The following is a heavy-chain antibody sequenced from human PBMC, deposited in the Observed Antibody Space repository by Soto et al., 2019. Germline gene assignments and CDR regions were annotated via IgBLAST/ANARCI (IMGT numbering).Heavy chain of an antibody. CDR2: IIPISDTT. J-gene: IGHJ6*02. V-gene: IGHV1-69*01. D-gene: IGHD2-2*01. Sequence: QVQLVQSGAEVKKPGSSVKVSCKASGGTFSSYAISWVRQAPGQGLEWMGGIIPISDTTNYAQKFQGRVTITADESTSTAYMELSSLRSEETAVYYCARSQGSSTSLEIYYYYYYGMEVWGQGTTVTVSS. CDR3: ARSQGSSTSLEIYYYYYYGMEV. CDR1: GGTFSSYA.